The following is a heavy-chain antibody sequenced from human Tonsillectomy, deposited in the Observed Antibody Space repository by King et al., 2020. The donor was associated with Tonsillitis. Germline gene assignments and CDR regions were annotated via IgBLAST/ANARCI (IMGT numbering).Heavy chain of an antibody. J-gene: IGHJ5*02. CDR2: IYYSGST. CDR1: GGSISSSSYY. Sequence: QLQESGPGLVKPSETLSLTCTVSGGSISSSSYYWGWIRQPPGKGLEWIGSIYYSGSTYYNPSLKSRVTISVDTSKNQFSLKLSSVTAADTAVYYCAGAGDSNYNWFDPWGQGTLVTVSS. CDR3: AGAGDSNYNWFDP. V-gene: IGHV4-39*01. D-gene: IGHD4-17*01.